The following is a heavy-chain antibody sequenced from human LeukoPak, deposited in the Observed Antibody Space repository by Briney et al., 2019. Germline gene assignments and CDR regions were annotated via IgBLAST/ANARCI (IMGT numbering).Heavy chain of an antibody. D-gene: IGHD6-19*01. CDR2: IWYDGSKQ. CDR1: GFTFSSYG. J-gene: IGHJ4*02. Sequence: GGSLRLSCAASGFTFSSYGMHWVRQAPGEGLEWSADIWYDGSKQYYADSVKGRFTISRDNSKNTLYLQMNSLRAEDTAVYYCARDSWAVAAKTLDYWGQGTLVTVSS. CDR3: ARDSWAVAAKTLDY. V-gene: IGHV3-33*01.